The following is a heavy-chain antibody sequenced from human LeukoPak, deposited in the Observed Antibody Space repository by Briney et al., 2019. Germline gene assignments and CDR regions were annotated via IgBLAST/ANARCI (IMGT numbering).Heavy chain of an antibody. J-gene: IGHJ4*02. CDR3: ARDLRVVITGSFDS. Sequence: GGSLRLSCAASGFSFDDYGLTWVHQAPGKGLEWVSGINWNGDSTDYADSVKGRFTISRDNAKNSLYLQMNSLRAEDTALYYCARDLRVVITGSFDSWGQGTLVTVSS. CDR2: INWNGDST. D-gene: IGHD3-22*01. CDR1: GFSFDDYG. V-gene: IGHV3-20*04.